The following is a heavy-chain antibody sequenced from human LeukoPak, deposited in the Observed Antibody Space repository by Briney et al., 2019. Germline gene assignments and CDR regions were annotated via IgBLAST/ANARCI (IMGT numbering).Heavy chain of an antibody. D-gene: IGHD3-22*01. J-gene: IGHJ4*02. CDR1: GFTFSSYA. Sequence: GSLRLSCAASGFTFSSYAMHWVRQAPGKGLEWVAVISYDGSNKYYADSVKGRFTISRDNSKNTLYLQMNSLRAEDTAVYYCARDRYYDSSGQKGVDYWAREPWSPSPQ. CDR2: ISYDGSNK. CDR3: ARDRYYDSSGQKGVDY. V-gene: IGHV3-30*04.